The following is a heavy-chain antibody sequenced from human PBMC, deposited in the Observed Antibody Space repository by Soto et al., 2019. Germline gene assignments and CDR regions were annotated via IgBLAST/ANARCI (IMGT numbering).Heavy chain of an antibody. CDR1: GGSISSDSYY. Sequence: QVQLQESGPGLVKPSQTLSLTCTVSGGSISSDSYYWSWIRQLPGGGLEWIGYIYYSGSTYYNQSLKSRVTISMDTSKNHFSLKLNSVTAADTAVYYCARASYHDHSGHDYWGQGTLVTVSS. D-gene: IGHD3-22*01. J-gene: IGHJ4*02. V-gene: IGHV4-31*03. CDR2: IYYSGST. CDR3: ARASYHDHSGHDY.